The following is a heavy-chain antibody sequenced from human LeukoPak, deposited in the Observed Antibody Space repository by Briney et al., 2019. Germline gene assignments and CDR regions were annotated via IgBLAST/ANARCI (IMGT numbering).Heavy chain of an antibody. V-gene: IGHV1-18*01. CDR3: ARSPSRRGLGDY. J-gene: IGHJ4*02. D-gene: IGHD3-22*01. CDR1: GYTFTSYG. Sequence: ASVKVSCKASGYTFTSYGISWVRQAPGQGLEWMGWISAYNGNTNYAQKLQGRGTMTTDTSTSKAYMELRSLRSDDTAVYYCARSPSRRGLGDYWGQGTLVTVSS. CDR2: ISAYNGNT.